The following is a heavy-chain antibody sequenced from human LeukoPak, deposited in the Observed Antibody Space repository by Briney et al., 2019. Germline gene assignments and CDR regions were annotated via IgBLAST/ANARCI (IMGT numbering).Heavy chain of an antibody. J-gene: IGHJ6*02. D-gene: IGHD6-6*01. Sequence: GGSLRLSCAASGFTFSSYSMNWVRQAPGKGLEWVSSISSSSSYIYYADSVKGRFTISRDNAKNSVYLQMTSLRAEDTAVYYCARASSIAARQYYYYGMDAWGQGTTVTVSS. CDR2: ISSSSSYI. V-gene: IGHV3-21*01. CDR1: GFTFSSYS. CDR3: ARASSIAARQYYYYGMDA.